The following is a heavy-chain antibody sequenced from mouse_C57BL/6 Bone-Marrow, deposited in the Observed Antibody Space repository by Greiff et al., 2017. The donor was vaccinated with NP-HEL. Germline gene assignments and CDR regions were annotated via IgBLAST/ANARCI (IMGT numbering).Heavy chain of an antibody. CDR3: ARGGYYYGSSSWYFDV. J-gene: IGHJ1*03. V-gene: IGHV1-82*01. CDR2: IYPGDGDT. Sequence: QVQLKESGPELVKPGASVKISCKASGYAFSSSWMNWVKQRPGKGLEWIGRIYPGDGDTNYNGKFKGKATLTGDKSSSTAYMQLSSLTSEDSAVYFCARGGYYYGSSSWYFDVWGTGTTVTVSS. D-gene: IGHD1-1*01. CDR1: GYAFSSSW.